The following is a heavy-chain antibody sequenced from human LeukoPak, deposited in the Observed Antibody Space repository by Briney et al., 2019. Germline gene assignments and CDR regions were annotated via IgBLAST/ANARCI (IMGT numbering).Heavy chain of an antibody. CDR1: GGSIGSDNHY. D-gene: IGHD3-22*01. CDR3: ARDTRYDSGGHDC. Sequence: SETLSLTCSVSGGSIGSDNHYWAWIRQPPGKGLEWIGSIHYTGATHYGPSLRSRVTTSVDTSKSQFSLKVTSVTAADTAVYFCARDTRYDSGGHDCWGQGTLVTVSS. CDR2: IHYTGAT. V-gene: IGHV4-39*07. J-gene: IGHJ4*02.